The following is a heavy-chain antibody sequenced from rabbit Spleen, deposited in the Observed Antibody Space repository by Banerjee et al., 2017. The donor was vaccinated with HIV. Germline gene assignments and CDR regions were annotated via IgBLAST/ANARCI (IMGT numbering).Heavy chain of an antibody. J-gene: IGHJ4*01. V-gene: IGHV1S40*01. Sequence: QSLEESGGDLVKPGASLTLTCSASGVSFSSNYYMCWVRQGPGKGLEWFGYIDPVFGSTNYATWVTGRFPISSHNAQNTLYLQLNSLTVADTATYFCVREAGYAGYGDGNLWGQGTLVTVS. D-gene: IGHD7-1*01. CDR1: GVSFSSNYY. CDR2: IDPVFGST. CDR3: VREAGYAGYGDGNL.